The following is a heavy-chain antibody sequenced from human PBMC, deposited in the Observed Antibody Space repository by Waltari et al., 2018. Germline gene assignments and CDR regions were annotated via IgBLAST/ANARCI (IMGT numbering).Heavy chain of an antibody. D-gene: IGHD1-7*01. CDR1: GFTFSDFE. J-gene: IGHJ4*02. CDR2: ISSSGTTI. CDR3: VKDDARWNYGY. V-gene: IGHV3-48*03. Sequence: EVQLVESGGGLVQPGGSPRLSWAASGFTFSDFEMNWVRQAPGKGLELVSYISSSGTTIYYADSVKGRFTISRDNAKNSLYLQMNSLRAEDTAVYYCVKDDARWNYGYWGQGTLVTVSS.